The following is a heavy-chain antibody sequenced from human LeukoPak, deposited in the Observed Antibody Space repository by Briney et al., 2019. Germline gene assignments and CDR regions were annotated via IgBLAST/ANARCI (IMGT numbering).Heavy chain of an antibody. J-gene: IGHJ4*02. D-gene: IGHD1-26*01. CDR1: GFTFSSYG. CDR2: IRYDGNNK. CDR3: AKGTVGAYEIDY. Sequence: GGSLRLSCAASGFTFSSYGLHWVRQAPGRGLEWVAFIRYDGNNKYYADSVKGRFTISRDNSKNTLYLQMNSLRTEDTAVYYWAKGTVGAYEIDYWGQGTLVAVSS. V-gene: IGHV3-30*02.